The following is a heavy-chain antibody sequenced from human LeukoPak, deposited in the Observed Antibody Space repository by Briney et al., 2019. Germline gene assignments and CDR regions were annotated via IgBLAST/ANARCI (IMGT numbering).Heavy chain of an antibody. CDR1: EFTFSSYD. D-gene: IGHD6-13*01. V-gene: IGHV3-23*01. Sequence: GGSLRLSCAASEFTFSSYDMSWVRQAPGRGLEWVSTITDSGSATYYTDSVKGRFTISRDNSKNTLYLQMNSLRAEDTAVYYCARDAVYSSSWQYYWGQGTLVTVSS. CDR2: ITDSGSAT. J-gene: IGHJ4*02. CDR3: ARDAVYSSSWQYY.